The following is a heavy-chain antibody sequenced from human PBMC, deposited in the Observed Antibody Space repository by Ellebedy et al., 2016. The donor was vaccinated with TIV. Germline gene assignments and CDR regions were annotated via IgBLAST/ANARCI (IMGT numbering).Heavy chain of an antibody. CDR3: ARDQGWTGGATTRFDY. J-gene: IGHJ4*02. CDR2: IKQEGYEE. CDR1: GFSFSSYW. Sequence: PGGSLRLSCVGSGFSFSSYWMSWVRQALGKGLEWVASIKQEGYEEDYVESVEGRFTISRDNAKSSLYLQMTSLRDEDTAVYYGARDQGWTGGATTRFDYWGQGTLVTVSS. V-gene: IGHV3-7*01. D-gene: IGHD1-1*01.